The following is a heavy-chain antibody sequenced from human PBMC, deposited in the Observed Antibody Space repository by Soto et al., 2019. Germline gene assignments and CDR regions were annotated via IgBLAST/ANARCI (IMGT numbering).Heavy chain of an antibody. CDR3: AGAGDYYYGMDV. D-gene: IGHD7-27*01. CDR1: GFTFSSYG. Sequence: QVQLVESGGGVVQPGRSLRLSCAASGFTFSSYGMHWVRQAPGKGLEWVAVIWYDGSNKYYADSVKGRFTISRDNSKNTLYLQRNSLRAEDTAVYYCAGAGDYYYGMDVWGQGTTVTVSS. V-gene: IGHV3-33*01. J-gene: IGHJ6*02. CDR2: IWYDGSNK.